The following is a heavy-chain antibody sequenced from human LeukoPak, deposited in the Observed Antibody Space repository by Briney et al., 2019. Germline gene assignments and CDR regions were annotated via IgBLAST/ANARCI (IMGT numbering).Heavy chain of an antibody. D-gene: IGHD1-14*01. V-gene: IGHV1-2*02. J-gene: IGHJ5*02. Sequence: ASVKVSCKASGYTFTGYYMHWVRQAPGQGLEWMGWINPNSGGTNYAQKFQGRVTMTRDTSISTAYMELSRLRSDDTAVYYCARGKPGVARVGVVGANWFDPWGQGTLVTASS. CDR3: ARGKPGVARVGVVGANWFDP. CDR2: INPNSGGT. CDR1: GYTFTGYY.